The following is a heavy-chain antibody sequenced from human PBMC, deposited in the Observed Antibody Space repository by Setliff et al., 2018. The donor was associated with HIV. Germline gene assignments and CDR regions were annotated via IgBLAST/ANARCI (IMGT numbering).Heavy chain of an antibody. D-gene: IGHD3-3*01. CDR3: AKDQDGLQFLEWLQPTLDI. Sequence: ASVKVSCKASGNIFTTYGISWVRQAPGQGLEWMGWISASNDNTNYAQKFQGRVTMTTDTSTNTAYMELRSLRSDDTAVYYCAKDQDGLQFLEWLQPTLDIWGQGTMVTVSS. CDR2: ISASNDNT. J-gene: IGHJ3*02. V-gene: IGHV1-18*01. CDR1: GNIFTTYG.